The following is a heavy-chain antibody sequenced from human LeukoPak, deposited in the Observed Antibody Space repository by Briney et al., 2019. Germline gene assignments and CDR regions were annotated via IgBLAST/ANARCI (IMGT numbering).Heavy chain of an antibody. CDR1: GFTFSSYA. J-gene: IGHJ4*02. Sequence: GGSLRLSCAASGFTFSSYAMHWVRQAPGKGLEWVAVISYDGSNKYYADSVKGRFTISRDNSKNTLYLQMNSLRAEDTAVYYCARGSGYSSGEWYFDYWGQGTLVTVSS. CDR3: ARGSGYSSGEWYFDY. V-gene: IGHV3-30-3*01. CDR2: ISYDGSNK. D-gene: IGHD6-19*01.